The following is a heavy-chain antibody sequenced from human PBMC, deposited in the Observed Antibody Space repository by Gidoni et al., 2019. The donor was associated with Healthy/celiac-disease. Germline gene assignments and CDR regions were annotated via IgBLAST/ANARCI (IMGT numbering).Heavy chain of an antibody. Sequence: EVQLVDSAGGLVQPAGSLRLSCPASGFTFSSHAMSWVRQAPGKGLEWVSAISGSGGSTYYADSVKGRFTISRDNSKNTLYLQMNSLRAEDTAVYYCAKTYYYGSGSSEAFDYWGQGTLVTVSS. CDR1: GFTFSSHA. V-gene: IGHV3-23*04. CDR3: AKTYYYGSGSSEAFDY. J-gene: IGHJ4*02. D-gene: IGHD3-10*01. CDR2: ISGSGGST.